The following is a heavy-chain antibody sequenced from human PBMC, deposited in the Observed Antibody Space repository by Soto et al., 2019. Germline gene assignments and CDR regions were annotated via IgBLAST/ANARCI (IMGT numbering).Heavy chain of an antibody. D-gene: IGHD3-22*01. J-gene: IGHJ5*02. CDR2: IIPIFGTA. Sequence: QVQLVQSGAELKKPGSSVKVSCKASGGTFSSYAISWVRQAPGQGLEWMGGIIPIFGTANYAQKFQGRVTITADESTSTADMELRSLRSKDTAVYYCARGLWGYYDRSDHGEYWFDPWGQGTLVTVSS. CDR3: ARGLWGYYDRSDHGEYWFDP. V-gene: IGHV1-69*01. CDR1: GGTFSSYA.